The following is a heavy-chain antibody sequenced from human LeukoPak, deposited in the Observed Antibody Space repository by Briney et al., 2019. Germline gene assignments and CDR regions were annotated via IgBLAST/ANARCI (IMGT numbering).Heavy chain of an antibody. CDR2: ISSSGSTI. D-gene: IGHD2-2*01. Sequence: GGSLRLSCAASGFTFSSYWMSWVRQAPGKGLEWVSYISSSGSTIYYADSVKGRFTISRDNSKNTLYLQMNSLRAEDTAVYYCARGPGSGPAAKYYMDVWGKGTTVTVSS. V-gene: IGHV3-48*01. CDR1: GFTFSSYW. CDR3: ARGPGSGPAAKYYMDV. J-gene: IGHJ6*03.